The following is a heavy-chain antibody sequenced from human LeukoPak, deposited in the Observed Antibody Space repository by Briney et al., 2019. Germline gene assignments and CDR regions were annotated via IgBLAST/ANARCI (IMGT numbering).Heavy chain of an antibody. CDR2: ISAYNGNT. D-gene: IGHD3-10*01. CDR3: ARDLVAVTMVRGVIITLSTMAGNAFDI. Sequence: ASVKVCCKASGYTFTSYGISWVRQAHGQGIEWMGGISAYNGNTNYAQKLQGRVTMTTDTSTSTAYMELRSLRSDDTAVYYCARDLVAVTMVRGVIITLSTMAGNAFDIWGQGTMVTVSS. CDR1: GYTFTSYG. J-gene: IGHJ3*02. V-gene: IGHV1-18*04.